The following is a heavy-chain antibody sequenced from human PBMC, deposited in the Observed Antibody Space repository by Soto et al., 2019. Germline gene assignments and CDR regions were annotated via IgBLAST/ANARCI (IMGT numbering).Heavy chain of an antibody. Sequence: QLQLQESGPGLVKPSETLSLTCTVSGGSISSSSYYWGWIRQPPGKGLEWIGSIYYSGSTYYNPSLKSRVTISVDTSKNQFSLKLSSVTAADTAVYYCASLMRGIAAARYADDAFDIWGQGTMVTVSS. CDR1: GGSISSSSYY. CDR2: IYYSGST. V-gene: IGHV4-39*01. D-gene: IGHD6-13*01. CDR3: ASLMRGIAAARYADDAFDI. J-gene: IGHJ3*02.